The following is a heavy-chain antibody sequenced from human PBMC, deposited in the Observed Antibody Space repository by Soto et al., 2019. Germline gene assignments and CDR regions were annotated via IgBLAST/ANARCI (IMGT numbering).Heavy chain of an antibody. D-gene: IGHD3-3*01. CDR3: ARLQPDTSGYYFDH. V-gene: IGHV4-4*02. CDR2: IFHVGST. CDR1: GGSISTNQW. J-gene: IGHJ4*02. Sequence: QVHLQESGPGLVKPSGTLSLTCAVSGGSISTNQWWNWVRQAPGKGLEWIGEIFHVGSTNYNPSLKSRVIISVDKSKNQVSLNLSSVTAADTAVYYCARLQPDTSGYYFDHWGQGALVTVSS.